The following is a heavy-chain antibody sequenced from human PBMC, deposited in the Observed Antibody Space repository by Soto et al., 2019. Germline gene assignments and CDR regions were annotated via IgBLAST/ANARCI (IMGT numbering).Heavy chain of an antibody. Sequence: EVQLAESGGGLVQPGGSLRLSCAASGFSFSLFWMSWVRQTPGKGLEWVANINEDGSEKCFADSVKGRFTISRDNAKNSLSLQMNSLTADDTAVYYCAWTGWPQSSYYFDYWGQGTLVTVSS. CDR1: GFSFSLFW. J-gene: IGHJ4*02. CDR2: INEDGSEK. V-gene: IGHV3-7*03. CDR3: AWTGWPQSSYYFDY. D-gene: IGHD3-16*01.